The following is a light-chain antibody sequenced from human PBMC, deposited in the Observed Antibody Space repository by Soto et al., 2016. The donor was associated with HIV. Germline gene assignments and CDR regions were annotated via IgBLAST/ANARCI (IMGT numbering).Light chain of an antibody. CDR1: TLDVKV. J-gene: IGLJ1*01. Sequence: SYELTQPPPVSVAPRRDGQDCVWGRTTLDVKVVHWYQRRPGQAPVLVMYDDSDRPSGIPERFSGSNSGNTATLTISRVEAGDEADFYCQVWDSSSDHPGVFGTGTKVTVL. V-gene: IGLV3-21*04. CDR3: QVWDSSSDHPGV. CDR2: DDS.